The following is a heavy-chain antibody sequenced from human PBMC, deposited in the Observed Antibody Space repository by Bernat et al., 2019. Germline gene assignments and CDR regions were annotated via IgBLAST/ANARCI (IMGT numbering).Heavy chain of an antibody. J-gene: IGHJ4*02. CDR2: ISYDGSNK. D-gene: IGHD3-3*01. V-gene: IGHV3-30*18. Sequence: QVQLVESGGGVVQPGRSLRLSCAASGFTFSSYGMHWVRQAPGKGLEWVAVISYDGSNKYYADSVKGRFTISRDNSKNTLYLQMNSLRAEDTAVYYCAKDGEYYDFWSGYTPSGYFDYWGQGTLVTVSS. CDR1: GFTFSSYG. CDR3: AKDGEYYDFWSGYTPSGYFDY.